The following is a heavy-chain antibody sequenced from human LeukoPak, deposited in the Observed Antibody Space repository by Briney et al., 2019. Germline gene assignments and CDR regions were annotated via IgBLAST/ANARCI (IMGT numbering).Heavy chain of an antibody. CDR2: ISSSRNYI. J-gene: IGHJ4*02. CDR3: AREGGDSGNFYAFDY. CDR1: GFSFSSLR. Sequence: GGSLRLSCAASGFSFSSLRMNWVRQAPGKGLEWVSSISSSRNYIYYADSVKGRFTISRDNAKNSLYLQMNSLRAEDTAVYYCAREGGDSGNFYAFDYWGQGILVTVSP. D-gene: IGHD3-10*01. V-gene: IGHV3-21*01.